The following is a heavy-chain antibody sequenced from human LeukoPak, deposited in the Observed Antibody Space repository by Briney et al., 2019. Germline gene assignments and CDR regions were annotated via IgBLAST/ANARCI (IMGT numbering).Heavy chain of an antibody. CDR1: GYSISSGYY. J-gene: IGHJ5*02. CDR2: IDQSGST. Sequence: SPSETLSLTCTVSGYSISSGYYWGCIRQPPGKGLEWIGSIDQSGSTYYNPSLKSRVTISVDTSKNQFSLKLSSVTAADTAVYYCARGRYYYGSGNWFDPWGQGTLVTVSS. CDR3: ARGRYYYGSGNWFDP. D-gene: IGHD3-10*01. V-gene: IGHV4-38-2*02.